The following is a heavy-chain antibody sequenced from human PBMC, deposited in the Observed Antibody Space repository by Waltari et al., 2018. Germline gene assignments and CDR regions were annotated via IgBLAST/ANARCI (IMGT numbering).Heavy chain of an antibody. V-gene: IGHV4-39*07. CDR2: IYYSGST. CDR3: ARDQLGYCSGGSCYSDYFDY. Sequence: QLQLQESGPGLVKPSETLSLTCTVSGGSISSSSYYWGWIRQPPGKGLEWIGSIYYSGSTYNNPSLKMRVTKSVDTSKNQFCLKLSSVTAADTAVYYCARDQLGYCSGGSCYSDYFDYWGQGTLVTVSS. J-gene: IGHJ4*02. CDR1: GGSISSSSYY. D-gene: IGHD2-15*01.